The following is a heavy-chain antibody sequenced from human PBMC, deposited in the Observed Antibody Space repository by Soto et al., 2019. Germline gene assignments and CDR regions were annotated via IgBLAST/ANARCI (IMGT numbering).Heavy chain of an antibody. CDR3: AREQCSPLDRECADGGVDWVDP. CDR2: ISGNGATT. Sequence: EVQLLQSGGGLVQPGGSLRLSCEASGFSFTFYAMRWVRQAPGQGLEWVSAISGNGATTFYADSMKGRFTISRDNSRDTLYLQMNRLRAEDTAVYFCAREQCSPLDRECADGGVDWVDPWGRGTLVTVSS. V-gene: IGHV3-23*01. CDR1: GFSFTFYA. J-gene: IGHJ5*02. D-gene: IGHD2-8*02.